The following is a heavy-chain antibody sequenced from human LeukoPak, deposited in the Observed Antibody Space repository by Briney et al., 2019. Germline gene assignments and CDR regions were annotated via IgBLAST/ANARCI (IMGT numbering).Heavy chain of an antibody. CDR2: ISSRSTYI. J-gene: IGHJ6*03. D-gene: IGHD6-13*01. Sequence: GGSLRLSCAASGFTFSSYSMNWVRQAPGKGLEWVSSISSRSTYIYHADSVKGRFTISRDNAKNSLYLQMNSLRAEDTAVYYCAREGSSWSGVDYYYYMDVWGKGTTVTISS. CDR1: GFTFSSYS. V-gene: IGHV3-21*01. CDR3: AREGSSWSGVDYYYYMDV.